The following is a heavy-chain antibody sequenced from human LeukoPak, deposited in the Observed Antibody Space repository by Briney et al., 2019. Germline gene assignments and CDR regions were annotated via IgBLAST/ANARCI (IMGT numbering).Heavy chain of an antibody. J-gene: IGHJ4*02. V-gene: IGHV4-39*01. CDR2: IYHSGST. CDR3: ARPTAMAIHYFDY. Sequence: SETLSLTCTVSGGSISSSFYYWGWIRQPPGKGLEWIGSIYHSGSTYYNPSLKSRVTISVDTSRNQFSLNLSSVTAADTAVYYCARPTAMAIHYFDYWGQGTLVTVSS. CDR1: GGSISSSFYY. D-gene: IGHD5-18*01.